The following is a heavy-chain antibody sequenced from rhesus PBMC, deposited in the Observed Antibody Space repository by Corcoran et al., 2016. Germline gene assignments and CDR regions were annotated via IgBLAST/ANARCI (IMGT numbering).Heavy chain of an antibody. CDR3: ARERLFYPQESFFDY. V-gene: IGHV4-160*01. CDR2: IYGSGGST. D-gene: IGHD1-32*01. J-gene: IGHJ4*01. CDR1: VGSISSNS. Sequence: QVQLQESGPGLVTPSEPLSLPCAVSVGSISSNSWIWLRPAPGTGLEWIGRIYGSGGSTDYNPSLKSRVTISTDTSKNQFSLKLSSVTAADTAVYYCARERLFYPQESFFDYWGQGVLVTVSS.